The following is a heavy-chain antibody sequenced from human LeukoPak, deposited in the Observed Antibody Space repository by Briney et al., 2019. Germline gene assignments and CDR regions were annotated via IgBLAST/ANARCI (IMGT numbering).Heavy chain of an antibody. CDR1: GGSISSSSYY. J-gene: IGHJ6*03. V-gene: IGHV4-39*07. D-gene: IGHD3-10*01. CDR3: ARVGRGSGSYLPYYYMDV. CDR2: IYYSGST. Sequence: SETLSLTCTVSGGSISSSSYYWGWIRQPPGKGLEWIGSIYYSGSTYYNPSLKSRVTISVDTSKNQFSLKLSSVTAADTAVYYCARVGRGSGSYLPYYYMDVWGKGTTVTISS.